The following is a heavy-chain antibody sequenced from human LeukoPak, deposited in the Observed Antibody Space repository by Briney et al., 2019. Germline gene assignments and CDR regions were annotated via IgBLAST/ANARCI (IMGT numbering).Heavy chain of an antibody. D-gene: IGHD2-2*01. V-gene: IGHV3-53*01. CDR3: ARLYCSSTSCYPYYYYYYMDV. CDR1: VFTVSSNY. J-gene: IGHJ6*03. CDR2: IYSGGST. Sequence: GGSLRLSCAASVFTVSSNYMSWVRQAPGKGLEWVSVIYSGGSTYYADSVKGRFTISRDNSKNTLYLQMNSLRAEDTAVYYCARLYCSSTSCYPYYYYYYMDVWGKGTTVTVSS.